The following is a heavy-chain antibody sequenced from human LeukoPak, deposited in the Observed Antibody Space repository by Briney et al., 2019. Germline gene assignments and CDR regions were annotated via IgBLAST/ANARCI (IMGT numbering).Heavy chain of an antibody. D-gene: IGHD2-2*01. V-gene: IGHV4-34*01. CDR3: ARFVRHCSSTSGYYYYGMDV. CDR2: INHSGST. CDR1: GGSFSGYY. J-gene: IGHJ6*04. Sequence: PSETLSLTCAVYGGSFSGYYWSWIRQPPGKGLEWIGEINHSGSTNYNPSLKSRVTISVDTSKNQFSLKLSSMTAADTAMYYCARFVRHCSSTSGYYYYGMDVWGKGTTVTVSS.